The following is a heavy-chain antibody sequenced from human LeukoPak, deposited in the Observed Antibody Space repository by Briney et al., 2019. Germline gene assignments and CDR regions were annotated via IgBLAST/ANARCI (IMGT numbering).Heavy chain of an antibody. V-gene: IGHV4-4*03. CDR3: VRNIVGASAFDY. D-gene: IGHD1-26*01. J-gene: IGHJ4*02. Sequence: PPGTRSLTCAVSGGSISSSNWWSWVRQPPGKGLEWIGEFYHGGNTNYNPSLKSRVTISVDKSKNQFSLKLSSVTAADTAVYYCVRNIVGASAFDYWGQATMVT. CDR2: FYHGGNT. CDR1: GGSISSSNW.